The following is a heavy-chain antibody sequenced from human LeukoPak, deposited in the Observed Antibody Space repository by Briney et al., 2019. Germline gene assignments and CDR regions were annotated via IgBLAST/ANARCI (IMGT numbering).Heavy chain of an antibody. CDR2: ISYDGSNK. Sequence: TGGSLRLSCAASGFTFSSYAMHWVRQAPGKGLECVAVISYDGSNKYYADSVKGRFTISRDNSKNTLYLQMNSLRAEDTAVYYCAREITMIVVVRWEMDFDYWGQGTLVTVSS. V-gene: IGHV3-30-3*01. CDR1: GFTFSSYA. J-gene: IGHJ4*02. CDR3: AREITMIVVVRWEMDFDY. D-gene: IGHD3-22*01.